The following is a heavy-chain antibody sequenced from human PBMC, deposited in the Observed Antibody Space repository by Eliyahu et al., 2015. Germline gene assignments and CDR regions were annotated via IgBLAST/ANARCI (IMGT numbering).Heavy chain of an antibody. J-gene: IGHJ4*02. CDR3: AKVLLEWLSPYYFDY. CDR1: XFPFXRXA. Sequence: EVQLLESGGGLVQPGGSLXLXCAASXFPFXRXAPGWVRQGPGKGLEWVSAISGSGGSTYYADSVKGRFTISRDNSKNTLYLQMNSLRAEDTAVYYCAKVLLEWLSPYYFDYWGQGTLVTVSS. CDR2: ISGSGGST. V-gene: IGHV3-23*01. D-gene: IGHD3-3*01.